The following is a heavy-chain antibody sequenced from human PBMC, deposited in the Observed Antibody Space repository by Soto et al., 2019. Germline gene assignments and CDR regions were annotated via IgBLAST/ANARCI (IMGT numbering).Heavy chain of an antibody. CDR2: IIPIFGTA. J-gene: IGHJ5*02. Sequence: EASVKNSCKASGGTFSSYAISWVRQAPGQGLEWMGGIIPIFGTANYAQKFQGRVTITADESTSTAYMALSSLRSEDTAVYYCARDPARMKQLLPLFDPWGQGTLVTVSS. V-gene: IGHV1-69*13. CDR1: GGTFSSYA. D-gene: IGHD2-2*01. CDR3: ARDPARMKQLLPLFDP.